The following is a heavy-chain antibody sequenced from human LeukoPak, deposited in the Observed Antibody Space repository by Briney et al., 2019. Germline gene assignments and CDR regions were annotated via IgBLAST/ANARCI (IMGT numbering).Heavy chain of an antibody. CDR3: ARELAYYYDSSGYYYPLDY. D-gene: IGHD3-22*01. CDR2: ISAYNGNT. CDR1: GYTFTSYG. J-gene: IGHJ4*02. Sequence: PGASVKVSCKASGYTFTSYGISWVRQAPGQGLEWMGWISAYNGNTNYAQKLQGRVTMTTDTSTSTAYMELRSLRSDDTAVYCCARELAYYYDSSGYYYPLDYWGQGTLVTVPS. V-gene: IGHV1-18*01.